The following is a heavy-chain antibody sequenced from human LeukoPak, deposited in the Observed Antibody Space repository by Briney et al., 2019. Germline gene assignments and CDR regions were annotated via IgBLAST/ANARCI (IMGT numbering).Heavy chain of an antibody. V-gene: IGHV4-31*03. Sequence: SQTLSLTCTVSGGSISSGGYYWSWIRQHPGKVLEWIGYIHYSGSTYYNPSLKSRVTISVDTSKNQFSLKLSSVTAADTAVYYCARMVYDSSGYQNWFDPWGQGTLVTVSS. CDR2: IHYSGST. CDR1: GGSISSGGYY. D-gene: IGHD3-22*01. J-gene: IGHJ5*02. CDR3: ARMVYDSSGYQNWFDP.